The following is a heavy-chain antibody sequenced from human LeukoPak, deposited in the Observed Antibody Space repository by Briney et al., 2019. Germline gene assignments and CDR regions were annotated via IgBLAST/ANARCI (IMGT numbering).Heavy chain of an antibody. V-gene: IGHV4-39*01. CDR1: GDSIRRDNYY. CDR3: ATHPLLDY. Sequence: SETLSLTCTVSGDSIRRDNYYWGWIRQPPGKGLEWIGSIYYSGSTYYNPSLKSRVSISVDPSKSQFSLKLTSVTAADTAVYYCATHPLLDYWGQGSLVTVSS. D-gene: IGHD3-16*02. CDR2: IYYSGST. J-gene: IGHJ4*02.